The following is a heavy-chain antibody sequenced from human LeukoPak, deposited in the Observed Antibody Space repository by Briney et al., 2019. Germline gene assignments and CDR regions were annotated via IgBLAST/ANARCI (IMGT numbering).Heavy chain of an antibody. V-gene: IGHV3-74*01. CDR2: IKTDGTIT. J-gene: IGHJ4*02. CDR3: IRDRTVTTLFDH. D-gene: IGHD4-17*01. CDR1: GFTFSNYW. Sequence: GGSLRLSRSASGFTFSNYWMHWVRQAPGKGLEWVSRIKTDGTITGYADSVKGRFTISRDNAKNTLYLQMNSLRAEDTAVYYRIRDRTVTTLFDHWGQGTLVTVSS.